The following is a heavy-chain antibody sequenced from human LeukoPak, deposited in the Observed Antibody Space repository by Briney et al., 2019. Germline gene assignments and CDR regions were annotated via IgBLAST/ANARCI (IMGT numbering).Heavy chain of an antibody. CDR3: ASYGVGFNY. J-gene: IGHJ4*02. D-gene: IGHD4-17*01. CDR2: IYYSGST. V-gene: IGHV4-59*08. CDR1: GGSISSYY. Sequence: SETLSLTCTVSGGSISSYYWSWIRQPPGKGLEWIGYIYYSGSTNYNPSLKSRVTISVDTSKNQFSLKLSSVTAADTAVHYCASYGVGFNYWGQGTLVTVSS.